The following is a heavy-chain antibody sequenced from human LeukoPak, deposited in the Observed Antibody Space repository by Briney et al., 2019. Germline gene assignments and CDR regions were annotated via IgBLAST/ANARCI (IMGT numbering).Heavy chain of an antibody. CDR2: IKKDGSET. CDR1: GFIFSNYW. D-gene: IGHD6-13*01. J-gene: IGHJ4*02. Sequence: GGSLRLSCAASGFIFSNYWMSWVRQVPGKGLEWVGNIKKDGSETYYVDSVRGRFIISRDNAKNSLFLQMNSLRAEDTAVYYCARDRGLGSNAWYFPLDFWGRGTLVSVSS. CDR3: ARDRGLGSNAWYFPLDF. V-gene: IGHV3-7*01.